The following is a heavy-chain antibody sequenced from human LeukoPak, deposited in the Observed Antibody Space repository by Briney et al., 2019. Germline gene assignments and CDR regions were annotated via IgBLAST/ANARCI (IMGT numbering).Heavy chain of an antibody. CDR2: IYHSGST. J-gene: IGHJ6*02. D-gene: IGHD3-10*01. CDR1: GGSISSGGYY. Sequence: SQTLSLTCTVSGGSISSGGYYWSWIRQPPGKGLEWIGYIYHSGSTYYNPSLKSRVTISVDRSKNQFSLKLSSVTAADTAVYYCARAQGDVLLWFGELPSSLDVWGQGTTVTVSS. CDR3: ARAQGDVLLWFGELPSSLDV. V-gene: IGHV4-30-2*01.